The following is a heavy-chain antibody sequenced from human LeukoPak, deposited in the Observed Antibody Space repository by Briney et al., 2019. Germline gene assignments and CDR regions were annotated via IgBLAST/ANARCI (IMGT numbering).Heavy chain of an antibody. V-gene: IGHV4-38-2*02. CDR3: AAEQFGVVMDDL. D-gene: IGHD3-3*01. CDR2: IYHSGST. CDR1: GYSISSGYY. J-gene: IGHJ2*01. Sequence: SVTLSLTCTVSGYSISSGYYWGWIRQPPGKGLEWIGSIYHSGSTYYNPSLKSRVTISVDTSKNQFSLKLSSVTAADTAVYYCAAEQFGVVMDDLWGRGTLVTVSS.